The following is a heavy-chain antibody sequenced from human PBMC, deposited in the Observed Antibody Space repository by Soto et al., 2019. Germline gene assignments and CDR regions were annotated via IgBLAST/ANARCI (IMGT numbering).Heavy chain of an antibody. CDR2: INHSGST. D-gene: IGHD3-16*01. J-gene: IGHJ6*03. Sequence: SETLSLTCAVYGGSFSDYYWTWIRQPPGKGLEWIGEINHSGSTSYNPSLKSRVTISMDTSRKQFSLKLSSVTAADTAVYYCATRVTRYYYMDVWGKGTPVTVSS. CDR3: ATRVTRYYYMDV. CDR1: GGSFSDYY. V-gene: IGHV4-34*01.